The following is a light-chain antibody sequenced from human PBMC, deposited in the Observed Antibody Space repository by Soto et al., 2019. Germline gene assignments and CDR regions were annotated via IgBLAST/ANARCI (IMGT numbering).Light chain of an antibody. J-gene: IGLJ2*01. CDR3: CSYAGSSTVV. CDR1: SSDVGGYNL. V-gene: IGLV2-23*01. Sequence: QSALTQPASVSGSPGQSVTISCTGTSSDVGGYNLVSWYQQHPGKAPKLMIYDGSKRPSGASNRFSGSKSGNTASLTISGLQAEDEADYYCCSYAGSSTVVFGGGTKLTVL. CDR2: DGS.